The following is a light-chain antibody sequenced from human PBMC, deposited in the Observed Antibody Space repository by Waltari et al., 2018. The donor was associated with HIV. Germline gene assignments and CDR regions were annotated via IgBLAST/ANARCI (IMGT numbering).Light chain of an antibody. CDR1: KLGQKY. Sequence: YELTQPPSVSVATGQTAIITCSGDKLGQKYAHLYQQKSGQSPVLLIYEDSNRRSGIPERFSGSISGDTATLTISGTQAEDEADYHCQAWDRSTVIFAGGTKLTVL. CDR3: QAWDRSTVI. CDR2: EDS. J-gene: IGLJ2*01. V-gene: IGLV3-1*01.